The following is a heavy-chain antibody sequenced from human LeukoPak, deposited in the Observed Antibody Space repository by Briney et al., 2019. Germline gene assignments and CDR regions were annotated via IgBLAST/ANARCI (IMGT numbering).Heavy chain of an antibody. Sequence: SETLSLTCTVSGGSINSYYWSWIRQPPGKGLEWIGYIYYSGSTNYNPSLKSRVTISVDTSKNQFSLRLSSVAAADTAVYYCARVTGYMTEDYFDYWGQGTLITVSS. D-gene: IGHD6-13*01. V-gene: IGHV4-59*01. CDR2: IYYSGST. CDR1: GGSINSYY. CDR3: ARVTGYMTEDYFDY. J-gene: IGHJ4*02.